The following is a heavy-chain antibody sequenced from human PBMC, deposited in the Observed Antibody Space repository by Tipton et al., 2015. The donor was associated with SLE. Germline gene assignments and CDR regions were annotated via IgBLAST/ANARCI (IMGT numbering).Heavy chain of an antibody. D-gene: IGHD4-17*01. CDR3: ARTYGDAAFDL. CDR2: MYYTGSA. Sequence: TLSLTCTVSGDSITSDYWTWIRQPPGKGLEWIGYMYYTGSAHYNPSLRNRVTMSLDTSKNQFSLKLSSVTAADTAVYYCARTYGDAAFDLWGQGTKVIVSS. V-gene: IGHV4-59*01. J-gene: IGHJ3*01. CDR1: GDSITSDY.